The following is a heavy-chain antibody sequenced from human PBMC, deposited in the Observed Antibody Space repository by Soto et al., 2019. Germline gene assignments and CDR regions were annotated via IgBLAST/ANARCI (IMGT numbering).Heavy chain of an antibody. J-gene: IGHJ6*02. Sequence: KPSETLSLTCTVSGGSISSYYWSWIRQPPGKGLEWIGYIYYSGSTNYNPSLKSRVTISVDTSKNQFSLKLSSVTAADTAVYYCARGNYDFWSGYYYYYYGMDVWGQGTTVTVSS. V-gene: IGHV4-59*01. CDR2: IYYSGST. CDR1: GGSISSYY. CDR3: ARGNYDFWSGYYYYYYGMDV. D-gene: IGHD3-3*01.